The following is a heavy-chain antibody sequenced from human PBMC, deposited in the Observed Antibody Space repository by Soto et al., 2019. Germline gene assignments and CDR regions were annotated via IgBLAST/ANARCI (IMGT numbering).Heavy chain of an antibody. CDR3: AREMEYCSGGSCTQTDAFDI. D-gene: IGHD2-15*01. CDR2: ISAYNGNT. V-gene: IGHV1-18*01. Sequence: GSGEVSFKASCFTLSRSGISWVRPAPGQGLVWMGWISAYNGNTNYAQKLQGRVTMTTDTSTSTAYMELRSLRSDDTAVYYCAREMEYCSGGSCTQTDAFDIWGQGTMVTVSS. CDR1: CFTLSRSG. J-gene: IGHJ3*02.